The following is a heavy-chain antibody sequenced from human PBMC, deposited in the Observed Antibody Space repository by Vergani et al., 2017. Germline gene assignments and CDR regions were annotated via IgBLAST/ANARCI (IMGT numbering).Heavy chain of an antibody. Sequence: QVQLQESGPGLVKPSETLSLTCTVSGGSISSYYWSWIRQPPGKGLEWIGYIYYSGSTNYNPSLKSRVTISVDTSKNQFSLKLSSVTAADTAVYYCARDRSGATRFDYWGQRTLVTVYS. CDR1: GGSISSYY. J-gene: IGHJ4*02. CDR3: ARDRSGATRFDY. D-gene: IGHD1-26*01. V-gene: IGHV4-59*01. CDR2: IYYSGST.